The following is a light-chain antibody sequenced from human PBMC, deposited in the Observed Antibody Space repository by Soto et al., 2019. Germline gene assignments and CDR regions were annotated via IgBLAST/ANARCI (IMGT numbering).Light chain of an antibody. CDR3: CSYAGSHTPWV. V-gene: IGLV2-11*01. Sequence: QSALTQPRSVSGSPGQSVTISCTGTSSDVGGYNYVSWYQQHPGKAPKLMIYDVNKWPSGVPDRFSGSKSGNTASLTISGLQAEDEADYHCCSYAGSHTPWVFGGGTKLNVL. CDR2: DVN. CDR1: SSDVGGYNY. J-gene: IGLJ3*02.